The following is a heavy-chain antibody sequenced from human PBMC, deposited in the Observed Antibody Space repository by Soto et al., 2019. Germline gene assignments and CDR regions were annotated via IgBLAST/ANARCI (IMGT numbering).Heavy chain of an antibody. CDR1: GYIFINYY. CDR3: ARDLAAGDF. J-gene: IGHJ4*02. D-gene: IGHD6-13*01. CDR2: INPNGGST. V-gene: IGHV1-46*01. Sequence: QVQLVQSGAEVKKPGASVKVSCKASGYIFINYYIHWVRQAPGQGLEWIGIINPNGGSTNYAQKFRCRVTLARDTSTSTVYMDLSSLRSEDTAMYYCARDLAAGDFWGQGTLVTVSS.